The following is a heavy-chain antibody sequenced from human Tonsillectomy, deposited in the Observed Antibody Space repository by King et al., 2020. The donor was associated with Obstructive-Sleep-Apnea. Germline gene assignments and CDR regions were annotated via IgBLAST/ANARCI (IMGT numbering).Heavy chain of an antibody. V-gene: IGHV3-30*02. Sequence: VQLVESGGGVVQPGRSLKLSCAASGFIFRTYAMHWVRQAPGKGLEWVAFIRYDGSNKYYADSVKGRFTISRDNSKNTLYLQMNSLRAEDTAVYYCAKVKGNMEWLSNFDCWGQGTLVTVSS. D-gene: IGHD3-3*01. CDR3: AKVKGNMEWLSNFDC. CDR2: IRYDGSNK. J-gene: IGHJ4*02. CDR1: GFIFRTYA.